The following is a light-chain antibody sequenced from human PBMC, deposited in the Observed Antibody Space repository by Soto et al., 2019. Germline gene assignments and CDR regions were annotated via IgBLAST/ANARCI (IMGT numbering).Light chain of an antibody. J-gene: IGLJ2*01. CDR2: DVS. Sequence: SALTQPASVSGSPGQSITISCTGTSSDIGVYDYVSWYQQHPGKAPKLVIYDVSNRPSGVSNRFSGSKSGNTASLTISGLQAEDEADYYCSSYTSSSSEVFGGGTKVTVL. CDR3: SSYTSSSSEV. V-gene: IGLV2-14*01. CDR1: SSDIGVYDY.